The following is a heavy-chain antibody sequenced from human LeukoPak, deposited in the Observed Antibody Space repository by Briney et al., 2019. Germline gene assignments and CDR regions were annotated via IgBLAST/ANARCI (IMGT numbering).Heavy chain of an antibody. V-gene: IGHV3-48*03. CDR3: AGSDYYAGGAGY. J-gene: IGHJ4*02. D-gene: IGHD3-10*02. CDR2: ISSSGSTI. CDR1: GFTFSSYE. Sequence: PGGSLRLSCAASGFTFSSYEMNWVRQAPGKGLEWVSYISSSGSTIYYADSVKGRFTISRDNAKNSLYLQMNSLRAEDTAVYYCAGSDYYAGGAGYWGQGTLVTVSS.